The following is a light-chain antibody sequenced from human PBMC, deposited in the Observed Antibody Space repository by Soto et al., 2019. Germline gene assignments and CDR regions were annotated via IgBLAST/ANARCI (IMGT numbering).Light chain of an antibody. CDR3: TSYTSISTWV. CDR1: SSDVGGYKY. J-gene: IGLJ3*02. CDR2: EVS. Sequence: QSALTQPASVSGSPGQSITISCPGTSSDVGGYKYVSWYQQHPGKAPKLLIYEVSDRPSGISTRFSGSKSGNTASLTISGLQAEDEADYYCTSYTSISTWVFGGGTKLTVL. V-gene: IGLV2-14*01.